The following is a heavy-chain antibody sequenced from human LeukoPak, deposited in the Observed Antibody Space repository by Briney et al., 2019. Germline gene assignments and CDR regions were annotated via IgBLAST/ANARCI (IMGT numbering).Heavy chain of an antibody. CDR1: GSTFSTFR. Sequence: GGSLRLSGAPSGSTFSTFRMNWVRKVPGKGLEGVYNISSSSSTIYYADSLKGRFTISRDNAKNSLYLQMNSLRAEDTAVYYCARDHGGGYYYYYMDVWGKGTTVTVSS. V-gene: IGHV3-48*04. CDR2: ISSSSSTI. D-gene: IGHD3-16*01. J-gene: IGHJ6*03. CDR3: ARDHGGGYYYYYMDV.